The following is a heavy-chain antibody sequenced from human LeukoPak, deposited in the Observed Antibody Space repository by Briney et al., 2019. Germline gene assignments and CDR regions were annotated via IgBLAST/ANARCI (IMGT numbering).Heavy chain of an antibody. Sequence: ASVKVSCKASGYTFTSYGISGVRQAPGQGLEWMGWISAYNGDTNYAQKLQGRVTMTTDTSTSTAYMELRSLRSDDTAVYYCARSSYYYGSGGYYFDYWGQGTLVTVSS. CDR1: GYTFTSYG. CDR3: ARSSYYYGSGGYYFDY. CDR2: ISAYNGDT. V-gene: IGHV1-18*01. D-gene: IGHD3-10*01. J-gene: IGHJ4*02.